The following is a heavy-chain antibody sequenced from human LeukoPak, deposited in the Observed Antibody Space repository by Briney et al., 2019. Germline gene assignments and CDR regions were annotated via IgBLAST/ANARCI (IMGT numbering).Heavy chain of an antibody. CDR3: AIAAVGRYFDY. CDR1: GDSISISSYY. Sequence: SETLSLTCPVSGDSISISSYYWAWLRQPPGNGLDWIGSIYFSGNTYYNPSIKSRVTISVDQCKNQFSLNLRSVTAADTAVYYCAIAAVGRYFDYWGRGTLVTVSS. CDR2: IYFSGNT. V-gene: IGHV4-39*01. J-gene: IGHJ4*02. D-gene: IGHD6-13*01.